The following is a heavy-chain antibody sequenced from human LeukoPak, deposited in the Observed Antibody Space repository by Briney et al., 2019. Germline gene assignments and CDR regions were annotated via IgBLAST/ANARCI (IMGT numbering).Heavy chain of an antibody. CDR1: GFTFRSYA. Sequence: GGSLRLSCAPSGFTFRSYAMNWVRQAPGKGLEWVSGISGSGGNTHYADSVKGRFTISRDNSKNTLHLQMNSLRAEDTAVYYCAKSASGWFGYYFAYWGQGTLVTVSS. CDR2: ISGSGGNT. D-gene: IGHD6-19*01. V-gene: IGHV3-23*01. CDR3: AKSASGWFGYYFAY. J-gene: IGHJ4*02.